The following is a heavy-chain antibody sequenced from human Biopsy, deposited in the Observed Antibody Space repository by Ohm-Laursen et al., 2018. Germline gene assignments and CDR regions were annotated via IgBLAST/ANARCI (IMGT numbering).Heavy chain of an antibody. CDR3: GRSYGIMAAPVHL. CDR1: GFTFSDYQ. Sequence: GSLRLSCSASGFTFSDYQMSWIRQTPGKGLEWVSHISSGGSTIFHADSAKGRFTISRDDAKGSLYLQMTNLRAEDTAVYYCGRSYGIMAAPVHLWGQGTLVTVSS. D-gene: IGHD3-16*01. V-gene: IGHV3-11*01. CDR2: ISSGGSTI. J-gene: IGHJ4*01.